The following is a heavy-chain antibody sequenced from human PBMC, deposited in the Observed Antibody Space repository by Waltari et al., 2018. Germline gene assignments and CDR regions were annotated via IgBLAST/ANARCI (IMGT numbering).Heavy chain of an antibody. V-gene: IGHV4-59*11. CDR3: ARSITMVQGPRMDV. CDR2: IYYSGST. CDR1: GGSISSHY. D-gene: IGHD3-10*01. J-gene: IGHJ6*02. Sequence: QVQLQESGPGLVKPSETLSLTCTVPGGSISSHYWSWIRQPPGKGLEWIGYIYYSGSTNYNPSLKSRVTISVDTSKNQFSLKLSSVTAADTAVYYCARSITMVQGPRMDVWGQGTTVTVSS.